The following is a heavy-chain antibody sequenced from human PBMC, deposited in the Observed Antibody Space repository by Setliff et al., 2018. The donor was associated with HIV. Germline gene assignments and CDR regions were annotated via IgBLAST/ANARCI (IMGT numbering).Heavy chain of an antibody. D-gene: IGHD3-22*01. Sequence: ASVKVSCKASGYTFTYYPMHWVRQAPGQGLEWMGWISAYNGNTNYAQKLQGRVTMTTDTSTSTAYMELRSLRSDDTAVYYCARDPAGYYGLGDAFDIWGQGTMVTVSS. J-gene: IGHJ3*02. CDR3: ARDPAGYYGLGDAFDI. CDR2: ISAYNGNT. V-gene: IGHV1-18*01. CDR1: GYTFTYYP.